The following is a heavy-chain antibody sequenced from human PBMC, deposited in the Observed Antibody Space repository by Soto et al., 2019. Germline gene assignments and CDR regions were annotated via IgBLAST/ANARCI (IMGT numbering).Heavy chain of an antibody. D-gene: IGHD6-19*01. J-gene: IGHJ5*02. CDR3: ARDTNHPDSSGWSGWFDP. V-gene: IGHV1-69*12. Sequence: QVQLVQSGAEVKKPGSSVKVSCKASGGTFSSYAISWVRQAPGQGLEWMGGIIPIFGTANYAQKFQGRVTITADESTSPAYMELSSLRSEDTAVYYCARDTNHPDSSGWSGWFDPWGQGTLVTVSS. CDR2: IIPIFGTA. CDR1: GGTFSSYA.